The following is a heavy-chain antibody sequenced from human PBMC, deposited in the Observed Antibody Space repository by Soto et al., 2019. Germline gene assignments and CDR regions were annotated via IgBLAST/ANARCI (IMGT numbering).Heavy chain of an antibody. J-gene: IGHJ4*02. CDR1: GGTFSIYA. CDR3: ARELPSIAAAGTFDY. D-gene: IGHD6-13*01. CDR2: IIPIFGTA. V-gene: IGHV1-69*13. Sequence: SVKVSCKASGGTFSIYAISWVRQAPGQGLEWMGGIIPIFGTANYAQKFQGRVTITADESTSTAYMERSSLRSEDTAVYYCARELPSIAAAGTFDYWGQGTLVTVSS.